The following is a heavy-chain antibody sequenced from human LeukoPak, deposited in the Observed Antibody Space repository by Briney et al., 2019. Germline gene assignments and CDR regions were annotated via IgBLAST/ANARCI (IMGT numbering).Heavy chain of an antibody. CDR1: GGSINNYY. V-gene: IGHV4-59*01. Sequence: SETLSLTCTVSGGSINNYYWSWIRQPPGKGLERMGYIYYSGSTNYNPSLKSRVTISVDTSKNQFSLKLSSVTAADTAVYYCAGQWASYFDYWGQGTLVTVSS. CDR2: IYYSGST. J-gene: IGHJ4*02. CDR3: AGQWASYFDY. D-gene: IGHD1-26*01.